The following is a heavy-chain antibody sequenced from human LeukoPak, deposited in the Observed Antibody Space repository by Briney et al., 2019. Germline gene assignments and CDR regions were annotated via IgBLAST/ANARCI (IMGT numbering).Heavy chain of an antibody. CDR1: GYTFTSYA. D-gene: IGHD1-26*01. CDR2: INAGNGNT. J-gene: IGHJ4*02. CDR3: ARDLRAVGATTYDY. Sequence: ASVKVSCKASGYTFTSYAMHWVRQAPGQRLEWMGWINAGNGNTKYSQKFQGRVTITRDTSASTAYMELSSLRSEDTAMYYCARDLRAVGATTYDYWGQGTLVTVSS. V-gene: IGHV1-3*01.